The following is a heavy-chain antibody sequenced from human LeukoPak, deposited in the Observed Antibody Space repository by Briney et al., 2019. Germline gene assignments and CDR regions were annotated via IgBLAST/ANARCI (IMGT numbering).Heavy chain of an antibody. Sequence: GGSLRLSCAASGFTFTSYWMSWVRQAPGKGLEWVANIKQDGSEKYYVDSVKGRFTISRDNAKNSLYLQIDSLRAEDTAVYYCARGTKWLVFDYGGQGPLVTVSS. D-gene: IGHD6-19*01. V-gene: IGHV3-7*03. J-gene: IGHJ4*02. CDR1: GFTFTSYW. CDR3: ARGTKWLVFDY. CDR2: IKQDGSEK.